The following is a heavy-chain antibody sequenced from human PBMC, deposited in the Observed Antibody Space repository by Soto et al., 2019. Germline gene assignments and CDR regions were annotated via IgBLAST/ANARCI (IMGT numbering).Heavy chain of an antibody. CDR2: ISAYNGNT. Sequence: ASLKVYCKSSGSTFTSYCIISVRQSPGEGLEWMGWISAYNGNTNYAQKLQGRVTMTTDTSTSTAYMELRSLRSDDTAVYYCARDYCSGGSCYPDYYYYYMEVWGKGTTVTVSS. V-gene: IGHV1-18*04. CDR3: ARDYCSGGSCYPDYYYYYMEV. J-gene: IGHJ6*03. CDR1: GSTFTSYC. D-gene: IGHD2-15*01.